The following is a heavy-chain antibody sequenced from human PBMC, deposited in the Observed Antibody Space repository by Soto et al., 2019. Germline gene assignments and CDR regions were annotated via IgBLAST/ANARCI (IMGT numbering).Heavy chain of an antibody. Sequence: PGGSLRLSCAASGFTFSSYSMNWVRQAPGKGLEWVSSISSSSSYIYYADSVKGRFTISRDNAKNSLYLQMNSLRAEDTAVYYCASFTHIAAALHSQGWFDPWGQGTLVTVSS. D-gene: IGHD6-13*01. V-gene: IGHV3-21*01. CDR2: ISSSSSYI. J-gene: IGHJ5*02. CDR3: ASFTHIAAALHSQGWFDP. CDR1: GFTFSSYS.